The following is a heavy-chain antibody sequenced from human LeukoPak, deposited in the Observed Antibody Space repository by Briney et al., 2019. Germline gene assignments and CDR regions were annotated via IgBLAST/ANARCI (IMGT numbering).Heavy chain of an antibody. V-gene: IGHV3-53*01. Sequence: GGSLILSCAASGFTVSSNYMSWVRQAPGKGLEWVSVIYSGGSTYYADSVKGRFTISRDNSENTLYLQMNSLRAEDTAVYYCARERGIAAAGTNWFDPWGQGTLVTVSS. J-gene: IGHJ5*02. CDR3: ARERGIAAAGTNWFDP. CDR2: IYSGGST. CDR1: GFTVSSNY. D-gene: IGHD6-13*01.